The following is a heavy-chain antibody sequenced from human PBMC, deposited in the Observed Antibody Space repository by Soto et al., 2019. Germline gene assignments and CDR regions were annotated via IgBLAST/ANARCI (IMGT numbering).Heavy chain of an antibody. J-gene: IGHJ5*02. Sequence: GGSLRLSCAASGFTFSSYSMNWVRQAPGKGLEWVSSISSSSSYIYYADSVKGRFTISRDNAKNSLYLQMNSLRAEDAAVYYCARGGSGWGGGWFDPWGQGTLVTVSS. CDR3: ARGGSGWGGGWFDP. CDR1: GFTFSSYS. CDR2: ISSSSSYI. D-gene: IGHD6-19*01. V-gene: IGHV3-21*01.